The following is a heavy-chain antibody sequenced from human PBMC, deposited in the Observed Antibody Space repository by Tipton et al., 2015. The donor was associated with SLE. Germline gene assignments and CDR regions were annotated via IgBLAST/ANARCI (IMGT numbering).Heavy chain of an antibody. CDR1: GGSISSHY. CDR3: AREAGENAFDI. Sequence: TLSLTCTVSGGSISSHYCSWIRQPPGKGLEWIGYISYSGSTNYNPSLKSRVTISVDTSKNQFSLRLSSVTAADTAVYYCAREAGENAFDIWGQGTMVTVSS. CDR2: ISYSGST. J-gene: IGHJ3*02. V-gene: IGHV4-59*11. D-gene: IGHD3-10*01.